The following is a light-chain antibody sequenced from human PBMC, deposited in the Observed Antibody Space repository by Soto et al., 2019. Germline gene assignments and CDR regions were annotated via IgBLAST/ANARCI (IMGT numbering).Light chain of an antibody. CDR3: CSSAGSYTFWV. CDR1: NSDVGGYDY. V-gene: IGLV2-11*01. Sequence: QSALTQPRSVSGSPGQSVTISCTGTNSDVGGYDYVSWYQHHPGKAPKLMILDVNKRPSGVPDRFSGSKSGNTASLTISGLQAEDEADYYCCSSAGSYTFWVFGGGTKLTVL. CDR2: DVN. J-gene: IGLJ3*02.